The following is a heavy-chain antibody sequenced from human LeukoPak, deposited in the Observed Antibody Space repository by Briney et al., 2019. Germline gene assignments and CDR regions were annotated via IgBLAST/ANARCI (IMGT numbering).Heavy chain of an antibody. CDR2: ISYDGSNK. CDR3: ARGSGYYSYFDY. J-gene: IGHJ4*02. V-gene: IGHV3-30-3*01. D-gene: IGHD3-22*01. CDR1: GFTFSSYA. Sequence: GGSLRLSCAASGFTFSSYAMHWVRQAPGKGLEWVAVISYDGSNKYYADSVKGRFTISRDNSKNTLYLQMNSLRAEDTAAYYCARGSGYYSYFDYWGQGTLVTVSS.